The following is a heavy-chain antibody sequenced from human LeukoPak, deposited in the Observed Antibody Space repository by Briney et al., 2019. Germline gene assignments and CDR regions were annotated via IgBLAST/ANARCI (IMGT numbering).Heavy chain of an antibody. D-gene: IGHD3-22*01. CDR1: AYTFTDYY. V-gene: IGHV1-46*01. CDR3: ARGATMTRARYYFDY. Sequence: GASVKVSCKVSAYTFTDYYMHWVRQAPGQGLEWMGIINPSGGSTSYAQKFQGRVTMTRDMSTSTVYMELSSLRSEDTAVYYCARGATMTRARYYFDYWGQGTLVTVSS. J-gene: IGHJ4*02. CDR2: INPSGGST.